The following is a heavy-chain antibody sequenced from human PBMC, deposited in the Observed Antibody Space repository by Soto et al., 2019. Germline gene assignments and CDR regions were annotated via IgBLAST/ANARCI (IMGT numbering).Heavy chain of an antibody. CDR1: GFTFSSYS. V-gene: IGHV3-48*02. D-gene: IGHD5-12*01. Sequence: EVQLVESGGGLVQPGGPLRLSCAASGFTFSSYSMNWVRQAPGKGLEWVSYISSSSSTIYYADSVKGRFTISRDNAKNSLYLQMNSLRDEDTAVYYCARVRYAVFNSLTDYWGQGTLVTVSS. J-gene: IGHJ4*02. CDR3: ARVRYAVFNSLTDY. CDR2: ISSSSSTI.